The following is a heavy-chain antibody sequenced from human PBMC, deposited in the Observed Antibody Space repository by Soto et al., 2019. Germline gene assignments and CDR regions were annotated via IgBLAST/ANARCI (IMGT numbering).Heavy chain of an antibody. CDR1: GFTFSSYW. V-gene: IGHV3-74*01. CDR2: INSDGSST. CDR3: SRVGGSTWH. Sequence: GGSLRLSCAASGFTFSSYWMHWVRQAPGKGLVWVSRINSDGSSTNYADFVKGRFTISRDNAKNTLYLQMNSLRVEDTAVYYCSRVGGSTWHWGQGTLVTGLL. D-gene: IGHD1-26*01. J-gene: IGHJ4*02.